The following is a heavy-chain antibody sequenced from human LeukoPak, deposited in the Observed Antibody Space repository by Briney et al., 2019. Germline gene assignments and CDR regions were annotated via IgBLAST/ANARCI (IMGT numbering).Heavy chain of an antibody. V-gene: IGHV3-7*01. Sequence: GGSLRLSCAASGFSFGSYWMTWIRQAPGKGLEWVAHIKEDATESRSADSVKGRFSISRDNTKNSLFLQLNSLRTEDTAVYYCVRDRGWYHFDLWGQGTLVTVSS. CDR3: VRDRGWYHFDL. CDR1: GFSFGSYW. J-gene: IGHJ4*02. D-gene: IGHD3-10*01. CDR2: IKEDATES.